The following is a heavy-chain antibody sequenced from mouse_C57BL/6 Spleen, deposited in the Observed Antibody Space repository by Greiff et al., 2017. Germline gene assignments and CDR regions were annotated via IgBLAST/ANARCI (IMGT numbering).Heavy chain of an antibody. V-gene: IGHV1-50*01. CDR1: GYTFTSYW. Sequence: QVHVKQSGAELVKPGASVKLSCKASGYTFTSYWMQWVKQRPGQGLEWIGEIDPSDSYTNYNQKFKGKATLTVDTSSSTAYMQLSSLTSEDSAVYYGARGGLPYAMDYWGQGTSVTVSA. D-gene: IGHD2-2*01. CDR3: ARGGLPYAMDY. CDR2: IDPSDSYT. J-gene: IGHJ4*01.